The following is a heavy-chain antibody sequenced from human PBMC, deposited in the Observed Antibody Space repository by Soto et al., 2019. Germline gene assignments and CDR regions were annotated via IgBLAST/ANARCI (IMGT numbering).Heavy chain of an antibody. V-gene: IGHV1-69*06. J-gene: IGHJ5*02. Sequence: SVKVSCKASGGTFSSYAISWVRQAPGQGLEWMGGIIPIFGTANYAQKFQGRVTITADKSTSTAHMELSSLRSEDTAVYYCARTEYYYDSSGYWWNWFDPWGQGTLVTVSS. CDR2: IIPIFGTA. CDR3: ARTEYYYDSSGYWWNWFDP. D-gene: IGHD3-22*01. CDR1: GGTFSSYA.